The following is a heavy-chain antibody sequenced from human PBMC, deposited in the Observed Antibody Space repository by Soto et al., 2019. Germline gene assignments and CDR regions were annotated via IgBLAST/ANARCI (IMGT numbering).Heavy chain of an antibody. D-gene: IGHD5-12*01. V-gene: IGHV1-69*12. CDR1: GGTFSSYA. J-gene: IGHJ2*01. CDR2: IIPIFGTA. Sequence: QVQLVQSGAEVKKPGSSVKVSCKASGGTFSSYAISWVRQAPGQGLEWMGGIIPIFGTANYAQKFQGRVTITADESTSPAYMELGSLRSAHTAAYYCARDGYEAHWYFDLWGRGTLVTVSS. CDR3: ARDGYEAHWYFDL.